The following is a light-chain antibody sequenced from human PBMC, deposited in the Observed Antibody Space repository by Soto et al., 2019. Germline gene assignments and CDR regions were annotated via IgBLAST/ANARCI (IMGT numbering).Light chain of an antibody. CDR3: SSYTSSTKGYV. J-gene: IGLJ1*01. V-gene: IGLV2-14*01. CDR2: DVS. Sequence: ALTQPASVSGSPGQSITISCTGTSSDVGGYNYVSWYQQHPGKAPKLMIYDVSNRPSGVSNRFSGSKSGNTASLTISGLQAEDEADYYCSSYTSSTKGYVFGTGTKVTVL. CDR1: SSDVGGYNY.